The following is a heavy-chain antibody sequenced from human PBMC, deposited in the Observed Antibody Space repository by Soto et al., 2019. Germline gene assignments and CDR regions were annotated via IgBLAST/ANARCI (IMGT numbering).Heavy chain of an antibody. Sequence: QVQLVESGGGVVPPGRFLRLSCAASGFNFSDSGMHWVRQAPGKGLEWVAVISYDGTNQYYADSVKGRFTISRDNSEDTLYLRMSSLRPEDTAVYYCARVLSGYSDVPLDSWGQGTLVTVSS. J-gene: IGHJ4*02. CDR3: ARVLSGYSDVPLDS. D-gene: IGHD5-18*01. CDR1: GFNFSDSG. CDR2: ISYDGTNQ. V-gene: IGHV3-30*03.